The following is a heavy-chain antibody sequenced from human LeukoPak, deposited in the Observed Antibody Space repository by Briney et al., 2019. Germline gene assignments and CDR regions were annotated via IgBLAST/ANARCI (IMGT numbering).Heavy chain of an antibody. J-gene: IGHJ3*02. Sequence: TGGSLRLSCAASRITFNSYVMIWVRQAPGKGLEWVSGISGSGGSTYYADSVKGRFTISRDNSKNTLYLQMNSLRAEDTAVYYCAKNHGDYVYGAFDIWGQGTMVTVSS. CDR2: ISGSGGST. CDR1: RITFNSYV. CDR3: AKNHGDYVYGAFDI. V-gene: IGHV3-23*01. D-gene: IGHD4-17*01.